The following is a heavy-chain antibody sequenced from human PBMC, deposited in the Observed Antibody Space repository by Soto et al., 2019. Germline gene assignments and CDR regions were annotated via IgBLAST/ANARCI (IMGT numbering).Heavy chain of an antibody. Sequence: GGSLRLSCAASGFTFSSYGMHWVRQAPGKGLEWVAVIWYDGSNKYYADSVKGRFTISRDNSKNTLYLQMNSLRAEDTAVYYCARGSGWYGFDAFDIWGQGTMVTVSS. CDR3: ARGSGWYGFDAFDI. D-gene: IGHD6-19*01. CDR2: IWYDGSNK. J-gene: IGHJ3*02. CDR1: GFTFSSYG. V-gene: IGHV3-33*01.